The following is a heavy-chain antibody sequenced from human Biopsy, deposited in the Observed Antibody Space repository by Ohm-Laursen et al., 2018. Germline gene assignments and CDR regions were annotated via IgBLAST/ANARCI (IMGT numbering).Heavy chain of an antibody. Sequence: SLRLSCSASGFTFNSYWMHWVRQAPGKGLVWVSRINIDGSGTKYADSVKGRFTVSRDNAKNTLYLQMNSLRAEDTAVYYCAKDEKRWDYSNYFSWHIDLWGRGTLVTASS. CDR2: INIDGSGT. CDR3: AKDEKRWDYSNYFSWHIDL. D-gene: IGHD4-11*01. V-gene: IGHV3-74*03. J-gene: IGHJ2*01. CDR1: GFTFNSYW.